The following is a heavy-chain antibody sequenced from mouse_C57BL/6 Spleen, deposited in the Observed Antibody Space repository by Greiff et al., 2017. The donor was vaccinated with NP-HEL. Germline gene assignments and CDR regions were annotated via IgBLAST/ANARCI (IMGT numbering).Heavy chain of an antibody. V-gene: IGHV1-69*01. J-gene: IGHJ2*01. CDR2: IDPSDSYT. CDR1: GYTFTSYW. Sequence: VQLQQSGAELVMPGASVKLSCKASGYTFTSYWMHWVKQRPGQGLEWIGEIDPSDSYTNYTQKFKGKSTLTVDKSSSTAYMQLSSLTSEDSSVYYCARRDYGRYYFDYWGKGTTLTVSS. CDR3: ARRDYGRYYFDY. D-gene: IGHD1-1*01.